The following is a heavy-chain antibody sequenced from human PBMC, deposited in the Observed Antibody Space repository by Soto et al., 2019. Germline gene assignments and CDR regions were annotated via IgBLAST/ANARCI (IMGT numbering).Heavy chain of an antibody. Sequence: PSETLSLTCAVYGGSVNGYYWNWIRQPPGKGLEWIGEINHTGGTHYNPSLKSRVTMSVDTSKNQFSLRWSSVTAAHTAIYYCATRITVFGVLIPPFDPLGQGTQVTFAS. V-gene: IGHV4-34*01. J-gene: IGHJ5*02. CDR2: INHTGGT. D-gene: IGHD3-3*01. CDR1: GGSVNGYY. CDR3: ATRITVFGVLIPPFDP.